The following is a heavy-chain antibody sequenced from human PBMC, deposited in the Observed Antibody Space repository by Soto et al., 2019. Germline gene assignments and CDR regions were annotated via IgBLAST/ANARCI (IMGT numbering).Heavy chain of an antibody. V-gene: IGHV1-3*01. CDR1: GYTFTSYG. CDR2: INAANGDT. J-gene: IGHJ5*02. D-gene: IGHD1-1*01. Sequence: ASVKVSCKASGYTFTSYGIHWVRQAPGQRLEWMGWINAANGDTKYSPKFQGRVTITRDTSASTAYMELSSLRSEDTAVYYCVRRHVSSTGIDWFDPWGQGTLVTVSS. CDR3: VRRHVSSTGIDWFDP.